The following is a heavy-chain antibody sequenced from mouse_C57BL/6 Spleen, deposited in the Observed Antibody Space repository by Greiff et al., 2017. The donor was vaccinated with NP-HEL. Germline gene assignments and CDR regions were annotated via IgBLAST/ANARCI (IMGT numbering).Heavy chain of an antibody. CDR2: ISSGSSTI. CDR1: GFTFSDYG. D-gene: IGHD2-1*01. Sequence: EVKLVESGGGLVKPGGSLKLSCAASGFTFSDYGMHWVRQAPEKGLEWVAYISSGSSTIYYADTVKGRFTIPRDNAKNTLFLQMTSLRSEDTAMYYCARGLLSYYFDYWGQGTTLTVSS. CDR3: ARGLLSYYFDY. J-gene: IGHJ2*01. V-gene: IGHV5-17*01.